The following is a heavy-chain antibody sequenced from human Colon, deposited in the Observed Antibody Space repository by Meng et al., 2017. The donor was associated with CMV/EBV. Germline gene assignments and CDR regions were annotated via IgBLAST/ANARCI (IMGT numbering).Heavy chain of an antibody. CDR3: ARATKSSCWEVLDY. D-gene: IGHD2-2*01. J-gene: IGHJ4*01. Sequence: QLQLQPWGAGLLKPSEALALTCAVYGESFSGYYWTWIRQPPGRGLEWIGESYYTGSTNYSPSLKSRVTISLDTSKNQFSLKLNSVTAADTAVYYCARATKSSCWEVLDYWGHGTLVTVSS. CDR2: SYYTGST. V-gene: IGHV4-34*01. CDR1: GESFSGYY.